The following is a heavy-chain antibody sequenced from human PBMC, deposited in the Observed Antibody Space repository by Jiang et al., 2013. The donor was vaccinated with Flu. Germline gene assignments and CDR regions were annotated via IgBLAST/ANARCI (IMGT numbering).Heavy chain of an antibody. CDR1: GGSFSSYP. CDR3: ARASWGYSYGPLEY. CDR2: SNPIFGTT. D-gene: IGHD5-18*01. J-gene: IGHJ4*02. V-gene: IGHV1-69*06. Sequence: VQLVESGAEVKKPGSSVKVSCKASGGSFSSYPINWVRQAPGQGLEWMGGSNPIFGTTDYAQKFQGRVTIIADRSTNTVYMDLRSLRSEDTAVYYCARASWGYSYGPLEYWGQGTLVTVSS.